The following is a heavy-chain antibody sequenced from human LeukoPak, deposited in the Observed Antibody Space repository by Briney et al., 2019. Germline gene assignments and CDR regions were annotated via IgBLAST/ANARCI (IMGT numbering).Heavy chain of an antibody. CDR1: GFTFSSYA. Sequence: GGSLRLSXAASGFTFSSYAMSWVRQAPGKGLEWVSAISGSGGSTYYADSVKGRFTIPRDNSKNTLYLQMNSLRAEDTAVYYCAKDRDSGSYLDCFDYWGQGTLVTVSS. J-gene: IGHJ4*02. CDR2: ISGSGGST. D-gene: IGHD1-26*01. CDR3: AKDRDSGSYLDCFDY. V-gene: IGHV3-23*01.